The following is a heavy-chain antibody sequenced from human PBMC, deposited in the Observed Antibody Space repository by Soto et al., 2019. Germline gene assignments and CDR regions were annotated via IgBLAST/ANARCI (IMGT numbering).Heavy chain of an antibody. V-gene: IGHV3-23*01. J-gene: IGHJ4*02. Sequence: EVQLLESGGGLVQPGGSLRLSCPATGFTFSTCAMNWVRQAPGKGLEWVSTISGSGSTTYYADSVKGRFTISRDNFKNTLYLQVNRLRVGDTAVYYWSKDRARSYGSGSPLGYFDSWGQGNLVTVS. CDR3: SKDRARSYGSGSPLGYFDS. CDR1: GFTFSTCA. CDR2: ISGSGSTT. D-gene: IGHD2-15*01.